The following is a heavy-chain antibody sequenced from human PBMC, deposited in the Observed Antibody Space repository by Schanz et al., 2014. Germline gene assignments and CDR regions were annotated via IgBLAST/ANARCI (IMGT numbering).Heavy chain of an antibody. CDR1: GLTFTSAW. CDR3: ARKVVATIGGYYDN. V-gene: IGHV3-48*01. D-gene: IGHD5-12*01. CDR2: VSRSTPDI. J-gene: IGHJ4*02. Sequence: EVQLVESGGGLVKPGGSLRLSCATSGLTFTSAWMSWVRQAPGKGLEWVSYVSRSTPDIYYTDSVKGRFTMSRDNAKNSVFLQMNSLRAEDTAVYYCARKVVATIGGYYDNWGQGTLXIVSS.